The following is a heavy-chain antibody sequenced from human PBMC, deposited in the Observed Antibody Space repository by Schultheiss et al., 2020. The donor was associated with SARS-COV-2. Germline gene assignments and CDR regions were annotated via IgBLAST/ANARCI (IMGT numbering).Heavy chain of an antibody. V-gene: IGHV3-21*01. J-gene: IGHJ4*02. CDR2: ISSSSSYI. CDR1: GFMFNRYW. CDR3: ATSPLSTYYDFWSGSDY. Sequence: GGSLRLSCAASGFMFNRYWMNWVRQAPGKGLEWVSSISSSSSYIYYADSVKGRFTISRDNAKNSLYLQMNSLRAEDTAVYYCATSPLSTYYDFWSGSDYWGQGTLVTVSS. D-gene: IGHD3-3*01.